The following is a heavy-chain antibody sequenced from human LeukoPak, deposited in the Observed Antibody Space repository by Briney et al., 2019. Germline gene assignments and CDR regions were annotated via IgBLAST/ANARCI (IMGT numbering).Heavy chain of an antibody. D-gene: IGHD3-3*01. J-gene: IGHJ3*02. CDR1: GDSIRSYY. Sequence: PSETLSLTCTVSGDSIRSYYWSWIRQPPGKGLEWIGYIYYGGSTNYNPSLKSRVTISVDTSKNQFSLTLSSVTAADTAVYYCARVNDFWSARRAFDIWGQGTTVTVSS. CDR2: IYYGGST. CDR3: ARVNDFWSARRAFDI. V-gene: IGHV4-59*01.